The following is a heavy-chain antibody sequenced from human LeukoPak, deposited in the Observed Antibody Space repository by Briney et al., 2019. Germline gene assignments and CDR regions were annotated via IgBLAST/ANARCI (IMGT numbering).Heavy chain of an antibody. CDR3: ARDRAVAGPLEY. CDR2: INPNSADT. Sequence: MGWINPNSADTNYAQNFQGRVTMTRDTSISTAYMDLSRLTSDDTAVYYCARDRAVAGPLEYWGRGTLVTVSS. J-gene: IGHJ4*02. V-gene: IGHV1-2*02. D-gene: IGHD6-19*01.